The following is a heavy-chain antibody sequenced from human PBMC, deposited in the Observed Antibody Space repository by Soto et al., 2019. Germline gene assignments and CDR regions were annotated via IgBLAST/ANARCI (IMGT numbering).Heavy chain of an antibody. J-gene: IGHJ6*03. CDR1: GGSLSSYP. CDR2: IIPNVGIT. CDR3: ARPTGGHDAGGNYMDV. V-gene: IGHV1-69*02. D-gene: IGHD2-8*02. Sequence: QVQLLQSGSEVKKPGSSVKVSCRASGGSLSSYPVTWVRQAPGQGREWMGRIIPNVGITNYAQKFQGRVTITADKSTSTPYLELSSLKSDDTAVYYCARPTGGHDAGGNYMDVWGKGTTVIVSS.